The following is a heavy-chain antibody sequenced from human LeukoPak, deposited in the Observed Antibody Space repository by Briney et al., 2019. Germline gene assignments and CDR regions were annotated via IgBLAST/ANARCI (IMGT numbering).Heavy chain of an antibody. D-gene: IGHD1-26*01. CDR1: GYTFTSYG. V-gene: IGHV1-18*01. Sequence: ASVKVSCKASGYTFTSYGISWVRQSPGQGLEWMGWISPYNVNTNKAHKQQRRVTMTTDTSTSPAYMGLWSLTACEPAAQYCATDVQVGASGLYYYYYMDVWGKGATVTVSS. CDR3: ATDVQVGASGLYYYYYMDV. CDR2: ISPYNVNT. J-gene: IGHJ6*03.